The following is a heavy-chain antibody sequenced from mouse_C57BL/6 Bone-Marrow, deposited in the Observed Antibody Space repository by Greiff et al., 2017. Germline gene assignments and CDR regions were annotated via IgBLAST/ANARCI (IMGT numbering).Heavy chain of an antibody. V-gene: IGHV4-1*02. Sequence: EVPVVESGGGLVQPGGSLKLSCAASGFDFSRYWMSWVRQAPGKGLEWIGEINPDSSTINYTPSLKDKFIISRDNAKNTLYLQMSKVRYEDTALYYCERLGYYSWFANWGQGTLVTVSA. CDR1: GFDFSRYW. J-gene: IGHJ3*01. CDR3: ERLGYYSWFAN. CDR2: INPDSSTI. D-gene: IGHD2-3*01.